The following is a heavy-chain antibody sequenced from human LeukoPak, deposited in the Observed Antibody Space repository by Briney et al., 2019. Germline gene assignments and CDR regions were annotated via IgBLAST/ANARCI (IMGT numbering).Heavy chain of an antibody. Sequence: ASVKVSCKASGYTFTSYGISWVRQAPGQGLEWMGWISAYNGNTHYAQKLQGRVTMTTDTSTSTAHMELRSLRSDDTAVYYCARDPSHDSSGYPYWGQGTLVTVSS. V-gene: IGHV1-18*01. CDR3: ARDPSHDSSGYPY. CDR2: ISAYNGNT. J-gene: IGHJ4*02. D-gene: IGHD3-22*01. CDR1: GYTFTSYG.